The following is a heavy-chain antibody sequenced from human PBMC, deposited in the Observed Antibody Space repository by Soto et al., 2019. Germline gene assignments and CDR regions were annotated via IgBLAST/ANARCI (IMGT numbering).Heavy chain of an antibody. Sequence: SETLSLTCTVSGGSISSGDFYWSWIRPHPGKGLEWIGYIYNSGSTYYNPSLKSRVTISADTSKNQFSLKVRSVTAADTAVYYCTRRQLWFDYFDYWGQGTLVTVSS. CDR1: GGSISSGDFY. V-gene: IGHV4-31*03. D-gene: IGHD3-10*01. J-gene: IGHJ4*02. CDR3: TRRQLWFDYFDY. CDR2: IYNSGST.